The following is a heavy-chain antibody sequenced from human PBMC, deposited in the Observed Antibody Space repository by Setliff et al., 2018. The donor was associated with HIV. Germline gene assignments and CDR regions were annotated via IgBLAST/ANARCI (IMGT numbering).Heavy chain of an antibody. CDR3: ARGPESVAPRMCAFDI. CDR1: GGSFMGYY. J-gene: IGHJ3*02. Sequence: NPSETLSLTCAVYGGSFMGYYWNWIRQPPGKGLEWIGEINHGGNTNSNPSLKSRVTISVDPSKSQFSLRLNSVTAADTATYYCARGPESVAPRMCAFDIWGQGTMVTVSS. CDR2: INHGGNT. V-gene: IGHV4-34*01. D-gene: IGHD6-6*01.